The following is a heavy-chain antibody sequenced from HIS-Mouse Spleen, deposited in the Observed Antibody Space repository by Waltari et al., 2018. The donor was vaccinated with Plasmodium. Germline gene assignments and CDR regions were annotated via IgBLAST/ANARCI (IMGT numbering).Heavy chain of an antibody. Sequence: QVQLVQSGAEVKKPGASVKVSCTASGYPFTGYYLHWVRQAPGQGLEWMGWINPNSGGTNYAQKFQGRVTMTRDTSISTAYMELSRLRSDDTAVYYCARDLAAAGHFDYWGQGTLVTVSS. J-gene: IGHJ4*02. CDR3: ARDLAAAGHFDY. V-gene: IGHV1-2*02. CDR1: GYPFTGYY. D-gene: IGHD6-13*01. CDR2: INPNSGGT.